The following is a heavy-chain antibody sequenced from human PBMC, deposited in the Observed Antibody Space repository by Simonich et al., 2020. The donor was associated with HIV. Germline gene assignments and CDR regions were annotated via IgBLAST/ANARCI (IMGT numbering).Heavy chain of an antibody. V-gene: IGHV1-69-2*01. CDR1: GYTFTDSY. CDR3: ALDQINSPALH. D-gene: IGHD1-20*01. J-gene: IGHJ1*01. Sequence: EVQLVQSGAEVKKPGAAVKISCHFSGYTFTDSYIQWVQQAPGKGLEWMGLVDPEDGETVYTERVQGRVTITADTSTDTAYMELNSLTSEDTAVYYCALDQINSPALHWGQGSLVTVSS. CDR2: VDPEDGET.